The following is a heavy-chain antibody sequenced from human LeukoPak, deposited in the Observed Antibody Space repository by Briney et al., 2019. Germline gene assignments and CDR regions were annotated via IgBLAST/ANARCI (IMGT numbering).Heavy chain of an antibody. Sequence: GGSLRLSCAASGFTFSSYAMHWVRQAPGKGLEWGAVIWYDGSNKYYADSVKGRFTISSDNSKNTLYLQMNSLRAEDTAVYYCARDQDEGATEDPYYYYGMDVWGQGTTVTVSS. V-gene: IGHV3-33*01. CDR2: IWYDGSNK. J-gene: IGHJ6*02. CDR3: ARDQDEGATEDPYYYYGMDV. D-gene: IGHD1-26*01. CDR1: GFTFSSYA.